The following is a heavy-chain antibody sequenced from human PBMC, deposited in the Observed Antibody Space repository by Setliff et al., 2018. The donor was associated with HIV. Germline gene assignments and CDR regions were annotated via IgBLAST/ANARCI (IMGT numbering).Heavy chain of an antibody. CDR3: GRNRGNGWYYYDS. CDR1: GFTFKDYY. CDR2: INPSGGST. D-gene: IGHD3-22*01. V-gene: IGHV1-46*02. J-gene: IGHJ4*02. Sequence: ASVKVSCKASGFTFKDYYMHWVRQAPGQGLEWMGVINPSGGSTAYAENFQGRVTMTRDTSTSTVYMEMRGLRSDDTAVYYCGRNRGNGWYYYDSWGQGTLVTVSS.